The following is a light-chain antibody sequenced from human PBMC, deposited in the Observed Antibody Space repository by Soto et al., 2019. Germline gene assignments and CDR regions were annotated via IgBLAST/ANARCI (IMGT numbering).Light chain of an antibody. CDR3: QQYNKWPYT. J-gene: IGKJ2*01. CDR2: GTS. V-gene: IGKV3-15*01. Sequence: EIVMTQSPVALSVSPGESAALSCRASQSVGRNFAWYQQRPGQAPRVLIYGTSTRTTGVPARFSGSGSGTDFTLTISRLQSEDFAVYYCQQYNKWPYTFGQGTRLEIK. CDR1: QSVGRN.